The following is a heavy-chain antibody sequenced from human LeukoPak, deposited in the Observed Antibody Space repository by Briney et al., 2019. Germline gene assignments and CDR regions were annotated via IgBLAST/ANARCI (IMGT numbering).Heavy chain of an antibody. CDR2: ISSSSSYI. J-gene: IGHJ4*02. V-gene: IGHV3-21*01. CDR1: GFTFSSYS. Sequence: GGSLRLSCAASGFTFSSYSMNWVRQAPGKGLEWVSSISSSSSYIYYADSVKGRFTISRDNAKNSLYLQMNSLRAEDTAVYYCASEFGYYYDSSGCGYWGQGTLVTVSS. D-gene: IGHD3-22*01. CDR3: ASEFGYYYDSSGCGY.